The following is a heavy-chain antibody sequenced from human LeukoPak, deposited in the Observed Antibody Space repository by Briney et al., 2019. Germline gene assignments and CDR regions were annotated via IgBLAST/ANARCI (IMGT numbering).Heavy chain of an antibody. CDR2: ISSSSSYI. CDR1: GFTFSSYS. D-gene: IGHD2-2*01. V-gene: IGHV3-21*01. J-gene: IGHJ4*02. Sequence: NPGGSLRLSCAASGFTFSSYSMNWVRQAPGKGLEWVSSISSSSSYIYYADSVKGRFTISRDNAKNSLYLQMNSLRAEDTAVYYCARGELGARLLWYWGQGTLVTVSS. CDR3: ARGELGARLLWY.